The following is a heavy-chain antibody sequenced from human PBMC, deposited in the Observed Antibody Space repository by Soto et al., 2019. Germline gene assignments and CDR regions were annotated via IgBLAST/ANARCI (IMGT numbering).Heavy chain of an antibody. D-gene: IGHD4-17*01. V-gene: IGHV4-30-4*01. CDR1: GGSISSGDYF. CDR3: ARGVSGPLYAFDS. CDR2: MYKTGAT. Sequence: SETLSLTCTVSGGSISSGDYFWSWIRQTPGKGLEWIKYMYKTGATYDNPSLRSRVSMSIDPSKNQFSLKVTSVTAADSAVYYCARGVSGPLYAFDSWGQGTPVTVSS. J-gene: IGHJ4*02.